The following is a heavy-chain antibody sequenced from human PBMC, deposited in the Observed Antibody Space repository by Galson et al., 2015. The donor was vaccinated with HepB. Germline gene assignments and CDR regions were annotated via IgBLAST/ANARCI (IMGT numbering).Heavy chain of an antibody. CDR3: ARDGIAVAATFDY. D-gene: IGHD6-19*01. J-gene: IGHJ4*02. CDR1: G. V-gene: IGHV3-33*01. CDR2: IWYDGSNK. Sequence: GMHWVRQAPGKGLEWVAVIWYDGSNKYYADSVKGRFTISRDNSKNTLYLQMNSLRAEDTAVYYCARDGIAVAATFDYWGQGTLVTVSS.